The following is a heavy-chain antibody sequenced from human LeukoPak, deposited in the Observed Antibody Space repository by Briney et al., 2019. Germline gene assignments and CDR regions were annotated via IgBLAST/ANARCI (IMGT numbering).Heavy chain of an antibody. CDR3: AREPDRYCSSTSCYGGNYFDY. CDR1: GGTFSSYA. CDR2: IIPIFGTA. J-gene: IGHJ4*02. D-gene: IGHD2-2*01. Sequence: SVKVSCKASGGTFSSYAISWVRQAPGQGLEWMGGIIPIFGTANYAQKFQGRVTITTDESTSTAYMELSSLRSEDAAVYSCAREPDRYCSSTSCYGGNYFDYWGQGTLVTVSS. V-gene: IGHV1-69*05.